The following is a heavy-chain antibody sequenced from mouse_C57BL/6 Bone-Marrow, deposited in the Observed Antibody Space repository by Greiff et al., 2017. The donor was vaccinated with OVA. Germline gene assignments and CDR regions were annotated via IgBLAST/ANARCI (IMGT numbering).Heavy chain of an antibody. V-gene: IGHV1-53*01. CDR2: INPSNGGT. J-gene: IGHJ1*03. Sequence: QVQLQQPGTELVKPGASVKLSCKASGYTLTSYWMHWVKQRPGQGLEWIGNINPSNGGTNYNEKFKSKATLTVDKSSSTAYMQLSSLTSEDSAVYYCARGTTVVANWYFDVGGTGTTVTVSS. D-gene: IGHD1-1*01. CDR3: ARGTTVVANWYFDV. CDR1: GYTLTSYW.